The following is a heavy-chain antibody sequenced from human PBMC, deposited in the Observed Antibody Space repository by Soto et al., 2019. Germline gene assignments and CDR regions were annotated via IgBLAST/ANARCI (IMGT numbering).Heavy chain of an antibody. D-gene: IGHD3-10*01. CDR2: IIPIFGTA. CDR1: GGTFSSYA. V-gene: IGHV1-69*13. J-gene: IGHJ6*02. CDR3: ARPLSTHAWGSGSYYYYGMDV. Sequence: GASVKVSCKASGGTFSSYAISWVRQAPGQGLEWMGGIIPIFGTANYAQKFQGRVTITADESTSTAYMELSSLRSEDTAVYYCARPLSTHAWGSGSYYYYGMDVWGQGTTVNVPS.